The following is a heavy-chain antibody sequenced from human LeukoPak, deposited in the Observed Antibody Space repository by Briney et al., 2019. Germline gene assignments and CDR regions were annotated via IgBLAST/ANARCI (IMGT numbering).Heavy chain of an antibody. D-gene: IGHD2-2*01. J-gene: IGHJ3*02. Sequence: PSETLSLTCTVSGGSISSYYWSWIRQPAGKGLEWIGRIYTSGSTNYNPSLKSRVTMSVDTSKNQFSLKLSSVTAADTAVYYCARDSPAASNPLGGYAFDIWGQGTMVTVSS. CDR1: GGSISSYY. V-gene: IGHV4-4*07. CDR2: IYTSGST. CDR3: ARDSPAASNPLGGYAFDI.